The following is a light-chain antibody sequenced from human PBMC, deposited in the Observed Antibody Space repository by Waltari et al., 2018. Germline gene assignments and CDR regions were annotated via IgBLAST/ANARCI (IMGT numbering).Light chain of an antibody. CDR3: HSRETFSTRL. V-gene: IGLV3-19*01. J-gene: IGLJ2*01. CDR1: TLRRYY. CDR2: GPD. Sequence: SSDLTQDPSVSVALGQTVRITCHGDTLRRYYASWYQQRPGQAPILVLYGPDNRPSGIPGRFSGSTSGNTASLTITGAQAEDEADYYCHSRETFSTRLFGGGTRLTV.